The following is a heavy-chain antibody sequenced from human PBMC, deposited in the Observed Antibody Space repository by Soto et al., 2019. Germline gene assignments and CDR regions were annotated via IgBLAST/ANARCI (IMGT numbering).Heavy chain of an antibody. CDR3: ASFYDILTGTYYYYGMDV. V-gene: IGHV4-34*01. CDR2: INHSGST. CDR1: GGSFSGYY. D-gene: IGHD3-9*01. Sequence: SETLSLTCAVYGGSFSGYYWSWIRQPPGKGLEWIGEINHSGSTNYNPSLKSRVTISVDTSKNQFSLKLSSVTAADTAVYYCASFYDILTGTYYYYGMDVWGQGTTVTVSS. J-gene: IGHJ6*02.